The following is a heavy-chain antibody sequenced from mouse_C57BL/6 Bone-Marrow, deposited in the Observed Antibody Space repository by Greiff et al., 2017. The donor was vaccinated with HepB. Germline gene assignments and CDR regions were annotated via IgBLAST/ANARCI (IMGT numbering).Heavy chain of an antibody. V-gene: IGHV1-53*01. CDR1: GYTFTSYW. CDR3: ASANWDVGAWFAY. J-gene: IGHJ3*01. CDR2: INPSNGCT. Sequence: QVQLQQPGTELVKPGASVKLSCKASGYTFTSYWMHWVKQRPGQGLEWIGNINPSNGCTNYNEKFKSKATLTVDKSSSTAYMQLSSLTSEDSAVYYCASANWDVGAWFAYWGQGTLVTVSA. D-gene: IGHD4-1*01.